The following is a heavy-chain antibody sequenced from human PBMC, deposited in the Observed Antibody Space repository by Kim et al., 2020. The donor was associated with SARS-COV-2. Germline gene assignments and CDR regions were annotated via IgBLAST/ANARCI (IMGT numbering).Heavy chain of an antibody. V-gene: IGHV4-34*01. CDR1: GGSFSGYY. Sequence: SETLSLTCAVYGGSFSGYYWSWIRQPPGKGLEWIGEINHSGSTNYNPSLKSRVTISVDTSKNQFSLKLSSVTAADTAVYYCARGSRHYGSGSPLGYWGQGNLVTVSS. J-gene: IGHJ4*02. CDR2: INHSGST. D-gene: IGHD3-10*01. CDR3: ARGSRHYGSGSPLGY.